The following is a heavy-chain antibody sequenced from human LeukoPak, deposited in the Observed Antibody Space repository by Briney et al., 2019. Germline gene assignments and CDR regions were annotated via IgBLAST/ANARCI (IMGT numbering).Heavy chain of an antibody. Sequence: TPSETLSLTCTVSGGSISSYYWSWIRQPPGKGLEWIGYIYYSGSTNYNPSLKSRVTISVDTSKNQFSLKLSSVTAADTAVYYCARASYCGGDCFHFDYWGQGTLVTVSS. CDR1: GGSISSYY. CDR2: IYYSGST. D-gene: IGHD2-21*02. V-gene: IGHV4-59*01. CDR3: ARASYCGGDCFHFDY. J-gene: IGHJ4*02.